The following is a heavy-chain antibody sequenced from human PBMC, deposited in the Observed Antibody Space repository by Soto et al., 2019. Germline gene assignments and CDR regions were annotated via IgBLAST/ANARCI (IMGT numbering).Heavy chain of an antibody. CDR1: GGTFSSYA. Sequence: QVQLVQSGAEVKKPGSSVKVSCKASGGTFSSYAISWVRQAPGQGLEWMGGIIPILGTANYAQKFQGRVTITADESTSTAYMELSSLRSEDTAVYYCASISSYKLGDNWFDPWGQGTLVTVSS. J-gene: IGHJ5*02. D-gene: IGHD1-20*01. V-gene: IGHV1-69*01. CDR2: IIPILGTA. CDR3: ASISSYKLGDNWFDP.